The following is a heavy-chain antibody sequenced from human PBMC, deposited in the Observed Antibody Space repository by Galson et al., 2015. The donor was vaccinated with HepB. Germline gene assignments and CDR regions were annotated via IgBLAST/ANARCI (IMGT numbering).Heavy chain of an antibody. V-gene: IGHV3-23*01. CDR3: AKRGFSYGLTSGSYDF. CDR2: ISGSGVST. J-gene: IGHJ4*02. Sequence: SLRLSCAASGFTFSNYAMSWVRQAPGKGLEWVPVISGSGVSTYYADSVKGRFTISRDNSKNTLYVQTNSLRAEDTAVYYCAKRGFSYGLTSGSYDFWGQGTLVTVSS. D-gene: IGHD5-18*01. CDR1: GFTFSNYA.